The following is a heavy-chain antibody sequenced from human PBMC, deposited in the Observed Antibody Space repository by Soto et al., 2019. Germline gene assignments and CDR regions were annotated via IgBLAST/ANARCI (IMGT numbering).Heavy chain of an antibody. CDR1: GGTFSSYT. Sequence: QVQLVQYGAEVKKPGSSLKVSCKASGGTFSSYTISWVRQAPGQGPEWMGSIIPIFGTTNYEKNFQNRVIITADESTNTVYLEVRSLRSDDTAVFYCARVPPTVAGADPPPCYLDHWGPGTLVTVSP. J-gene: IGHJ4*02. CDR2: IIPIFGTT. CDR3: ARVPPTVAGADPPPCYLDH. D-gene: IGHD6-19*01. V-gene: IGHV1-69*15.